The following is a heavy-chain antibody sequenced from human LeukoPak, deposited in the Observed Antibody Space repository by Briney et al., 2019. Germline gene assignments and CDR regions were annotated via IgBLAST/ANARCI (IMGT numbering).Heavy chain of an antibody. J-gene: IGHJ4*02. Sequence: PGGSLRLSCAASGFTFSSYSMIWVRQAPGKGLEWVSSISSSSSYIHYADSVKGRFTISRDNAKNSLYLQMNSLRAEDTAVCYCAREDQLDYWGQGTLVTVSS. V-gene: IGHV3-21*01. D-gene: IGHD2-2*01. CDR2: ISSSSSYI. CDR3: AREDQLDY. CDR1: GFTFSSYS.